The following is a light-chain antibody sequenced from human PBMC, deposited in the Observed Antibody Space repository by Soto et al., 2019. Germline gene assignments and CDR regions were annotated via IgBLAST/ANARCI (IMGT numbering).Light chain of an antibody. CDR2: EGS. CDR3: CSYASSSTLV. CDR1: NSDVGSYNL. J-gene: IGLJ2*01. V-gene: IGLV2-23*01. Sequence: QSALTQPASVSGSPGQSITMSCTGTNSDVGSYNLVSWYQQHPGKAPKLLIYEGSKRPSGVSNRFSASKSGNTASLTISGLQAEDEADYYCCSYASSSTLVFGGGTKLTVL.